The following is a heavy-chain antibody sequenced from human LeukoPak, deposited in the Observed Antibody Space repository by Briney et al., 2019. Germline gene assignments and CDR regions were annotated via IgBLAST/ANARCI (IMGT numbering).Heavy chain of an antibody. V-gene: IGHV1-24*01. CDR3: AREGGRIQLWLRELNFDY. CDR1: GYTLTELS. Sequence: GASVKVSCEVSGYTLTELSMHWVRQAPGKGLEWMGGFDPEDGETIYAQKFQGRVTMTEDTSTDTAYMELSSLRSEDTAVYYCAREGGRIQLWLRELNFDYWGQGTLVTVSS. D-gene: IGHD5-18*01. CDR2: FDPEDGET. J-gene: IGHJ4*02.